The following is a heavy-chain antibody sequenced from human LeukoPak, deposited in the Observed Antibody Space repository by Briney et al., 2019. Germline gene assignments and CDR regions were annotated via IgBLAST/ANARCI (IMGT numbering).Heavy chain of an antibody. J-gene: IGHJ4*02. CDR3: ATDLSYSISSPRFDY. CDR2: FDPEDGET. CDR1: GYTLTELS. D-gene: IGHD6-6*01. V-gene: IGHV1-24*01. Sequence: ASVKVSCKVSGYTLTELSMHWVRQAPGKGLEWMGGFDPEDGETIYAQKFQGRVTMTEDTSTDTAYMELSSLRSEDTAVYYCATDLSYSISSPRFDYWRQGTLVTVSS.